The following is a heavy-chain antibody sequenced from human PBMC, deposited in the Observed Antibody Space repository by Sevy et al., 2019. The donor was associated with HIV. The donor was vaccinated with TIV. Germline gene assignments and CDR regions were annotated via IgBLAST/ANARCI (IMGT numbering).Heavy chain of an antibody. D-gene: IGHD3-3*01. Sequence: GGSLRLSCAASGFTFNTYTMHWVRQAPGKGLEWVAAISHDESNKNYADSVKGRFTVSRDNSKNTVSLQMNSLRREDTALYYCAREYYDFWSGPINSYFGMDVWGQGTTVTVSS. CDR1: GFTFNTYT. CDR3: AREYYDFWSGPINSYFGMDV. V-gene: IGHV3-30-3*01. J-gene: IGHJ6*02. CDR2: ISHDESNK.